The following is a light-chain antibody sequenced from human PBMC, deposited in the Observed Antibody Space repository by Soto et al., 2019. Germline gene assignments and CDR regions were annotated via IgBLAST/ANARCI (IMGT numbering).Light chain of an antibody. Sequence: QSVLTQPRSVSGSPGQSVTLSCTGTSSDVGGYNYVSWYQQHPGKAPKLMIYDVSKRPSGVPDRFSGSKSGNTASLTISWLQAADEADYYCCSYAGSYTWVFGGGTKLTVL. CDR3: CSYAGSYTWV. V-gene: IGLV2-11*01. CDR2: DVS. CDR1: SSDVGGYNY. J-gene: IGLJ3*02.